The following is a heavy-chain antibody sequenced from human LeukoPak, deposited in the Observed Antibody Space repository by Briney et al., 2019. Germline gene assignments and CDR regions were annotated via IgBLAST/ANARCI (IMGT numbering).Heavy chain of an antibody. CDR2: ISRTGNTM. V-gene: IGHV3-48*03. CDR1: GFTFSSYE. CDR3: ARLQYSGTYYYFDY. J-gene: IGHJ4*02. D-gene: IGHD1-26*01. Sequence: GGSLGLSCTASGFTFSSYEMNWVRQAPGKGLEWVSYISRTGNTMYYADSVKGRFTISRDNAKNSLYLQMNSLRAEDTAVYYCARLQYSGTYYYFDYWGQGTLVTVSS.